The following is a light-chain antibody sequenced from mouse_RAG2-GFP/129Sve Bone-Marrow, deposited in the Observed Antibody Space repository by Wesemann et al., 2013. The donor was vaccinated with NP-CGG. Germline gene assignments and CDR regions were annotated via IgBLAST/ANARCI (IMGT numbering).Light chain of an antibody. CDR3: LQSDNMPYT. J-gene: IGKJ2*01. Sequence: ETTVTQSPASLSVATGEKVTIRCITSTDIDDDMNWYQQKPGEPPKLLISEGNTLRPGRPIPILQQVAMATDFVLQLKTRSQKMLQYYYCLQSDNMPYTFGGGTKLEIK. V-gene: IGKV17-127*01. CDR2: EGN. CDR1: TDIDDD.